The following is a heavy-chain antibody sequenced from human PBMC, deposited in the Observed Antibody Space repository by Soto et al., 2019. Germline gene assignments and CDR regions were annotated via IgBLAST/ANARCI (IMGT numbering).Heavy chain of an antibody. J-gene: IGHJ4*02. CDR1: GFSLNTSGVG. V-gene: IGHV2-5*02. CDR2: IYWDDDK. CDR3: AHRVLRTVFGLVTTTAIYFDF. D-gene: IGHD3-3*01. Sequence: QITLNESGPTVVSPTETLTLTCRFSGFSLNTSGVGVGWIRQSPGKAPEWLALIYWDDDKRYSASLKSRLTITKDPSKNQVVLTVSDLDPTDTATYYCAHRVLRTVFGLVTTTAIYFDFWGQGTPVAVSS.